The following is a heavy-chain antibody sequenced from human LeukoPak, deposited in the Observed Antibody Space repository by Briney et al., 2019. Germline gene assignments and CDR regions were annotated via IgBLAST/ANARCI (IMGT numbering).Heavy chain of an antibody. Sequence: GGSLRLSCAASGFTFSIYAMHWVRQAPGKGLEWVSGISWNSGSIGYADSVKGRFTISRDNAKKSLYLQMNSLRAEDTAVYYCARYSSNVVGKRHYFDYWGQGTLVTISS. CDR3: ARYSSNVVGKRHYFDY. J-gene: IGHJ4*02. V-gene: IGHV3-9*01. CDR2: ISWNSGSI. D-gene: IGHD1-26*01. CDR1: GFTFSIYA.